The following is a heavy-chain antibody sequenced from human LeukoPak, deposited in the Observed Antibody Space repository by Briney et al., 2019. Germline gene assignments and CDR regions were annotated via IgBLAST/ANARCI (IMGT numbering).Heavy chain of an antibody. Sequence: GESLKISCEGSGYSFTSYWIGWVRQMPGKGLEGMGIIYPGDSDTRYSPSFQGQVTISADKSISTAYLQWSSLKASDTAMYYCARQADYDYVWGSYRYIFLFDYWGQGTLVTVSS. D-gene: IGHD3-16*02. CDR1: GYSFTSYW. CDR3: ARQADYDYVWGSYRYIFLFDY. V-gene: IGHV5-51*01. J-gene: IGHJ4*02. CDR2: IYPGDSDT.